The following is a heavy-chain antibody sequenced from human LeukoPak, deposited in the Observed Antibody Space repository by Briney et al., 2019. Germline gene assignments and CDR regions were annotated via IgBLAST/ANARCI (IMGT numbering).Heavy chain of an antibody. CDR1: GGSISSYY. CDR2: IYYSGST. J-gene: IGHJ4*02. V-gene: IGHV4-59*12. CDR3: ARDLGGYKNDY. Sequence: SETLSFTCTVSGGSISSYYWSWIRQPPGKGLEWIGYIYYSGSTNYNPSLKSRVTMSVDTSKNQFSLKLSSVTAADTAVYYCARDLGGYKNDYWGQGTLVTVSS. D-gene: IGHD5-24*01.